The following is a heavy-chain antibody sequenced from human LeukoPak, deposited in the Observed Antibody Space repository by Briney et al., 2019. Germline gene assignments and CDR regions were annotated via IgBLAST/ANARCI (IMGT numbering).Heavy chain of an antibody. D-gene: IGHD6-6*01. CDR2: MNPNSGNT. CDR1: GYTFTSYD. V-gene: IGHV1-8*01. Sequence: ASVKVSCKASGYTFTSYDINWVRQATGQGLEWMGWMNPNSGNTGYAQKFQGRVTMTRNTSISTAYMELSSLRSEDTAVYYCAREGVSSSPLDYYSYYMDVWGKGTTVTVSS. CDR3: AREGVSSSPLDYYSYYMDV. J-gene: IGHJ6*03.